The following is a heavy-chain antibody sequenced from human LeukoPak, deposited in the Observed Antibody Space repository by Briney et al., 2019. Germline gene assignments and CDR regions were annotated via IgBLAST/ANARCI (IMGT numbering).Heavy chain of an antibody. CDR1: GGSISSGGHS. Sequence: SETLSLTCTVSGGSISSGGHSWSWIRQHPAKGLEWIGYIYFSGSAYYNPSLESRVTISKDTSKNQFSLKLTSVTAADTAVYYCARGSLRLFDYWGQGALVTVSS. J-gene: IGHJ4*02. CDR3: ARGSLRLFDY. D-gene: IGHD5/OR15-5a*01. CDR2: IYFSGSA. V-gene: IGHV4-31*03.